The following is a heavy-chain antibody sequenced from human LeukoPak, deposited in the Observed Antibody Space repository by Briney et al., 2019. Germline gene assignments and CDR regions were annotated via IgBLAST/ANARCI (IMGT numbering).Heavy chain of an antibody. CDR3: ARVGGRGLSNWFDP. Sequence: SETLSLTCAVYGGSFSGYYWSWIRQPPGKGLEWIGRIYTSGSTNYNPSLKSRVTMSVDTSKNQFSLKLSSVTAADTAVYYCARVGGRGLSNWFDPWGQGTLVTVSS. D-gene: IGHD3-16*01. CDR1: GGSFSGYY. J-gene: IGHJ5*02. CDR2: IYTSGST. V-gene: IGHV4-59*10.